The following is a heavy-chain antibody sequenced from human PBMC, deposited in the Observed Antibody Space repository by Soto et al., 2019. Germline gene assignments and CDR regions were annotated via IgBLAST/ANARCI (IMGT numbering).Heavy chain of an antibody. D-gene: IGHD3-22*01. CDR1: GFTVSTYG. J-gene: IGHJ4*02. CDR3: AKGGFYDSSVSDN. Sequence: GGSLRLSCAVSGFTVSTYGMHWVRQAPGKGPEGVAFISYDGSNKYYADSVKGRFTISRDTSKNTLCLQVNSLTVEDTAVYYCAKGGFYDSSVSDNWGQGTRVTVSS. CDR2: ISYDGSNK. V-gene: IGHV3-30*18.